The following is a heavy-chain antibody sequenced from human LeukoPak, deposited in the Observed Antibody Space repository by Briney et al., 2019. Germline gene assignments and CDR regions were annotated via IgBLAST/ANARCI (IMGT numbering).Heavy chain of an antibody. Sequence: SETLSLTCTVSGGSISSGDYYWSWIRQPPGKGLEWIGYIYYSGSTYYNPSLKSRVTISVDTSKNRFSLKLSSVTAADTAVYYCARDAGVDTAMVAMDVWGKGTTVTVSS. V-gene: IGHV4-30-4*08. J-gene: IGHJ6*03. CDR3: ARDAGVDTAMVAMDV. D-gene: IGHD5-18*01. CDR2: IYYSGST. CDR1: GGSISSGDYY.